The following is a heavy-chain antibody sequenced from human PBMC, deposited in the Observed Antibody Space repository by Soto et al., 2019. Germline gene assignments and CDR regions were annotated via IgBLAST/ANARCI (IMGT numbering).Heavy chain of an antibody. CDR1: GGSVSSSSYY. J-gene: IGHJ6*02. CDR2: ISGSGGST. D-gene: IGHD2-2*01. CDR3: AKESTDIVVVPAAMWSLYGMDV. V-gene: IGHV3-23*01. Sequence: ETLSLTCTVSGGSVSSSSYYWGWVRQPPGKGLEWVSAISGSGGSTYYADSVKGRFTISRDNSKNTLYLQMNSLRAEDTAVYYCAKESTDIVVVPAAMWSLYGMDVWGQGTTVTVSS.